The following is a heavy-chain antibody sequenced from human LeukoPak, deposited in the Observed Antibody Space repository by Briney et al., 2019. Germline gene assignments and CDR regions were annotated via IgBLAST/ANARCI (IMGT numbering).Heavy chain of an antibody. D-gene: IGHD1-26*01. V-gene: IGHV4-34*01. CDR1: GVSFSGYY. CDR2: IKHSGST. CDR3: ARGIIVGATPAHQSGFDAFDI. J-gene: IGHJ3*02. Sequence: NPSETLSLTCAVYGVSFSGYYWSWIRQPPGKGLEWIGEIKHSGSTNYNPSLKSRVTISVDTSKNQFSLKLSSVTAADTAVYYCARGIIVGATPAHQSGFDAFDIWGQGTMVTVSS.